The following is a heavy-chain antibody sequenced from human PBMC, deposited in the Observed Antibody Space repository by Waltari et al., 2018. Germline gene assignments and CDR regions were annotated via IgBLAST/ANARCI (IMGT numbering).Heavy chain of an antibody. CDR2: IHYTGST. D-gene: IGHD2-15*01. CDR3: ARGRIVVGP. CDR1: GGPISGYY. V-gene: IGHV4-59*01. Sequence: QVQLQESGPGLVKPSETLSLTCPVHGGPISGYYWSWIRQPPGKGLEWLGYIHYTGSTTFNPSLKSRVTISVDTSKNQFSLNLSSLTAADTAVYYCARGRIVVGPWGQGTLVTVSS. J-gene: IGHJ5*02.